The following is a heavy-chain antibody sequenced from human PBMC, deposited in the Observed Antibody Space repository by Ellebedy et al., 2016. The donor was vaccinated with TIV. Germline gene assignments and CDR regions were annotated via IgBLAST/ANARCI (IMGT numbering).Heavy chain of an antibody. V-gene: IGHV3-72*01. CDR3: AKVQKYDILTGHITNYFDY. CDR2: TRNKANSYTT. CDR1: GFTFSDHY. D-gene: IGHD3-9*01. Sequence: GGSLRLXXAASGFTFSDHYMDWVRQAPGKGLEWVGRTRNKANSYTTEYAASVKGRFTISRDDSKNSLYLQMNSLRAEDTAVYYCAKVQKYDILTGHITNYFDYWGQGTLVTVSS. J-gene: IGHJ4*02.